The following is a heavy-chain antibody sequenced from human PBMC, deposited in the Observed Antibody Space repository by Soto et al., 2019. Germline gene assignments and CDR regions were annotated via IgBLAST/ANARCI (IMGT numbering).Heavy chain of an antibody. J-gene: IGHJ5*02. CDR3: ARDGGGYSYGPNWFDP. D-gene: IGHD5-18*01. V-gene: IGHV3-33*01. CDR2: IWYDGSNK. Sequence: QVQLVESGGGVVQPGRSLRLSCAASGFTFSSYGMHWVRQAPGKGLEWVAVIWYDGSNKYYADSVKGRFTISRDNSKNTLYLQMNSLRAEDTAVYYCARDGGGYSYGPNWFDPWGQGTLVTVSS. CDR1: GFTFSSYG.